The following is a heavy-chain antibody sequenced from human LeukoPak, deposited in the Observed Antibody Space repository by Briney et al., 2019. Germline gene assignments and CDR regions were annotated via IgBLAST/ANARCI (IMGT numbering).Heavy chain of an antibody. Sequence: GESLKISCKGSGYSFTSYWIGWVRQMPGKGLEWMGIIYPGDSDTRYSPSFQGQVTISAGKSISTAYLQWSSLKASDTAMYYCARHSLGGGDCCRIDYWGQGTLVTVSS. J-gene: IGHJ4*02. CDR1: GYSFTSYW. CDR3: ARHSLGGGDCCRIDY. D-gene: IGHD2-21*02. V-gene: IGHV5-51*01. CDR2: IYPGDSDT.